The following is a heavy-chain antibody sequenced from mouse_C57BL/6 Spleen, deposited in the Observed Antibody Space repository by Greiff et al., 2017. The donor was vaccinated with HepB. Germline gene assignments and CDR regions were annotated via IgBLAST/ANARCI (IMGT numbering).Heavy chain of an antibody. V-gene: IGHV1-69*01. CDR1: GYTFTSYW. D-gene: IGHD1-1*01. CDR2: IDPSDSYT. Sequence: VQLQQPGAELVMPGASVKLSCKASGYTFTSYWMHWVKQRPGQGLEWIGEIDPSDSYTNYNQKFKGKSTVTVDKSSSTAYMQLSSLTSEDSAVYYCARSYYGSSYGYFDVWGTGTTVTVSS. J-gene: IGHJ1*03. CDR3: ARSYYGSSYGYFDV.